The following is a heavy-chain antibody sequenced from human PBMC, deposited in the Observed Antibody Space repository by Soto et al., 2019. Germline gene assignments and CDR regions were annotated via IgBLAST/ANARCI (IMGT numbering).Heavy chain of an antibody. CDR2: VYYSGTT. V-gene: IGHV4-39*01. Sequence: SETLSLTCSVSGGSVSSSDYYWGWIRQPPGKELEWIGAVYYSGTTYYMPSLKSRVTISVDTSKNHFSLNLRSVTAADTAVYYCARQTGGFGSYLDSWGQGALVPVSS. D-gene: IGHD3-16*01. J-gene: IGHJ4*02. CDR3: ARQTGGFGSYLDS. CDR1: GGSVSSSDYY.